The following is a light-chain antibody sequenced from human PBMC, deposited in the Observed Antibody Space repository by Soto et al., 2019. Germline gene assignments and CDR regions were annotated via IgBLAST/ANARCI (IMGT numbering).Light chain of an antibody. CDR3: ETWDTDTRV. CDR1: SGHSTNI. CDR2: LEGSGSY. V-gene: IGLV4-60*03. J-gene: IGLJ7*01. Sequence: QLVLTQSSSASASLGSSVKLTCTLSSGHSTNIIAWHQQQPGKAPRYLMKLEGSGSYNKGSGVPDRFSGSSSGADRYLYISNLQSEDEADYYCETWDTDTRVFGGGTQLTVL.